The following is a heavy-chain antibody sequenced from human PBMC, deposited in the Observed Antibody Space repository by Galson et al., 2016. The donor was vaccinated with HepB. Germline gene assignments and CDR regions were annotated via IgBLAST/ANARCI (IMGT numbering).Heavy chain of an antibody. D-gene: IGHD2-2*01. CDR3: ARASVVPGARMLFDS. J-gene: IGHJ5*01. V-gene: IGHV4-34*01. CDR1: GGSLSAYY. CDR2: IYHTGTS. Sequence: SETLSLTCAVYGGSLSAYYWSWIRQAPGKGLEWIGEIYHTGTSNNNPSLMSRFTMSIDNSRNHFSLNLNSVTAADTAVYYCARASVVPGARMLFDSWGQGILVTVSS.